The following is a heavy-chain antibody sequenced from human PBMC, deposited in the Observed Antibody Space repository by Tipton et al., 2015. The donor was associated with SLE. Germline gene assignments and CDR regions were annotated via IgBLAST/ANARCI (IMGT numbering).Heavy chain of an antibody. CDR2: IYYSGST. CDR3: ASLGAVVAPTQTVGMDV. J-gene: IGHJ6*02. Sequence: TLSLTCTVSGGSISSYYWSWIRQPPGKGLEWIGYIYYSGSTNYNPSLKSRVTISVDTSKNQFSLKLSSVTAADTAVYYCASLGAVVAPTQTVGMDVWGQGTTVTVSS. CDR1: GGSISSYY. V-gene: IGHV4-59*01. D-gene: IGHD2-15*01.